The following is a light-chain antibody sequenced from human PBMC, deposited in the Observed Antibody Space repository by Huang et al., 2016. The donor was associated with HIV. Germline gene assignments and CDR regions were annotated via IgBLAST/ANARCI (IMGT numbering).Light chain of an antibody. V-gene: IGKV1-39*01. Sequence: DIQMTQSPPSLSASVGDRVTITCRASQSISNYLNWYQQKPGTAPKLRIYAASTLKSGVPSRFRGSGSGKDFTLTISNLQPEDFATFYCQQSFSNIWTFGQGTKVEIK. CDR1: QSISNY. CDR3: QQSFSNIWT. J-gene: IGKJ1*01. CDR2: AAS.